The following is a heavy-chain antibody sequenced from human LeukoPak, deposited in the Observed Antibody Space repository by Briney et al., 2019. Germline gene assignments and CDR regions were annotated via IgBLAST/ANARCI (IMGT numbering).Heavy chain of an antibody. CDR1: GFTFSSNY. CDR2: IYSGGST. V-gene: IGHV3-66*01. CDR3: ARDAGYSSSWPPLDY. J-gene: IGHJ4*02. D-gene: IGHD6-13*01. Sequence: GGSLRLSCAASGFTFSSNYMSWVRQAPGKGLEWVSVIYSGGSTYYSDSVKGRFTISRDNSKNTLYLQMNSLRAEDTAVYYCARDAGYSSSWPPLDYWGQGTLVTVSS.